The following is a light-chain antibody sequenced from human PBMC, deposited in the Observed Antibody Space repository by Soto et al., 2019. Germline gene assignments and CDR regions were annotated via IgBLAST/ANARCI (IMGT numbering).Light chain of an antibody. CDR2: DVT. Sequence: QSVRTQPPSGSGSPGQSVTISCTGTSSDVGGYNYVSWYQQHPGKAPKLMIYDVTQRPSGVPDRFSGSKSGNTASLTVSGLQAEDEADYYCSSYAGTHVVFGTGTKVTVL. V-gene: IGLV2-8*01. CDR1: SSDVGGYNY. J-gene: IGLJ1*01. CDR3: SSYAGTHVV.